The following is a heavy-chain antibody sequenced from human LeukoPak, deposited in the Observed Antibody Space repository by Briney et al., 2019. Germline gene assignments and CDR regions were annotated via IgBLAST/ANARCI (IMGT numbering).Heavy chain of an antibody. CDR1: GGSISSYY. D-gene: IGHD2-2*01. CDR2: IYYSGST. V-gene: IGHV4-39*01. Sequence: PSETLSLTCTVSGGSISSYYWGWIRQPPGKGLEWIGSIYYSGSTYYNPSLKSRVTISVDTSKNQFSLKLSSVTAADTAVYYCARHDEEVNIVVVPAAITAVDYWGQGTLVTVSP. J-gene: IGHJ4*02. CDR3: ARHDEEVNIVVVPAAITAVDY.